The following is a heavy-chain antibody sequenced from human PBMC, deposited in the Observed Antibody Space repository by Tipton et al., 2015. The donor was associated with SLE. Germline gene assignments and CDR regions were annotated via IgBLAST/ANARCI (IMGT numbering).Heavy chain of an antibody. CDR2: INHSGST. V-gene: IGHV4-34*01. CDR3: ARGQGYCSGGSCSDY. D-gene: IGHD2-15*01. Sequence: TLSLTCAVYGGSFSGYYWSWIRQPPGKGLEWIGEINHSGSTNYNPSLKSRVTISVDTSKNQFSLKLSSVTAADTAVYYCARGQGYCSGGSCSDYWGQGTLVTVSS. CDR1: GGSFSGYY. J-gene: IGHJ4*02.